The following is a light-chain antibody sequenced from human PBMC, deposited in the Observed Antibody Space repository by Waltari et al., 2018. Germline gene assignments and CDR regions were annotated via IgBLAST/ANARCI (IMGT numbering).Light chain of an antibody. CDR3: QQSYSTPRT. CDR1: QNISNY. V-gene: IGKV1-39*01. Sequence: DIQMTQSPSSLSASVGDRVTITCRASQNISNYLIWYHQKPGTAPKFLMFGASSLQSGVPSRFSGSGSGTDFTLTISSLQPEDFATYYCQQSYSTPRTFGQGTKVEI. CDR2: GAS. J-gene: IGKJ1*01.